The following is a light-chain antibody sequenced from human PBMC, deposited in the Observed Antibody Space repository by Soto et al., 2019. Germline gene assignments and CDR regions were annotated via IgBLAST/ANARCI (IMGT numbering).Light chain of an antibody. Sequence: QAVVTQEPSLTVSPGGTVTLTCGSSTGDVTSGHYPYWFQQKARQAPTTLIYDTAHKHSWTPARFSGSLLGGKAALALSGAQPEDEADYSCLLLYAGARVFGGGTKLTVL. CDR2: DTA. J-gene: IGLJ3*02. CDR1: TGDVTSGHY. V-gene: IGLV7-46*01. CDR3: LLLYAGARV.